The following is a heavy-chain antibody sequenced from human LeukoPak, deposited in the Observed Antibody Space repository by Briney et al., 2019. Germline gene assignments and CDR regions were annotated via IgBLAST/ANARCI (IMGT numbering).Heavy chain of an antibody. V-gene: IGHV3-30*02. CDR3: AKSWSGYYHYYMDV. CDR2: IGNGGTNR. D-gene: IGHD3-3*01. J-gene: IGHJ6*03. CDR1: GFSFRTYA. Sequence: GGSLRLSCAASGFSFRTYAMHWVRQAPGKGLEWVASIGNGGTNRNHVDSVKGRFTISRDNPKNTVFLQMDSLRPEDTAIYYCAKSWSGYYHYYMDVWGTGTTVTVSS.